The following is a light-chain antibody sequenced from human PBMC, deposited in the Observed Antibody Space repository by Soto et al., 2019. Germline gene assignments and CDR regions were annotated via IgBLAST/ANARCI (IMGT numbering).Light chain of an antibody. Sequence: QSVLTQPHSASETPGQMVTISCSGSSSNIGSNTVNWYQQLPGTAPKLLIYMNDQRPSGVPDRFSGSKFGPSASLAISGLQSEDEADYYCASWDDGLNGPVFGGGTKLTV. CDR1: SSNIGSNT. CDR3: ASWDDGLNGPV. CDR2: MND. J-gene: IGLJ3*02. V-gene: IGLV1-44*01.